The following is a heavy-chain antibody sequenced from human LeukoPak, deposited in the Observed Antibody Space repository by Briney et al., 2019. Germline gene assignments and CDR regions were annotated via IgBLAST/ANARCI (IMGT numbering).Heavy chain of an antibody. Sequence: GGSLRLSCEASGFIFSSYWMSWVRQAPGKGLEWVANIKQDGSEKYYVDSVKGRFTLSRDNAKKSLYLQMRSLRAEDTAVYYCARLIFGVVIIPYFDSWGQGTLVTVSS. CDR1: GFIFSSYW. J-gene: IGHJ4*02. D-gene: IGHD3-3*01. V-gene: IGHV3-7*01. CDR2: IKQDGSEK. CDR3: ARLIFGVVIIPYFDS.